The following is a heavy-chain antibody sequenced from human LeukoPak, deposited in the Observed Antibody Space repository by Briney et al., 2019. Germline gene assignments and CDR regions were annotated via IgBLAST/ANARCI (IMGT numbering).Heavy chain of an antibody. J-gene: IGHJ4*02. V-gene: IGHV4-39*01. CDR3: ASDGGNLYYFDY. D-gene: IGHD4-23*01. CDR2: IYYSGST. Sequence: PSETLSLTCTVSGGSISSSSYYWGWIRQPPGKGLEWIGSIYYSGSTYYNPSLKSRVTISVDTSKNRFSLKLSSVTAADTAVYYCASDGGNLYYFDYWGQGTLVTVSS. CDR1: GGSISSSSYY.